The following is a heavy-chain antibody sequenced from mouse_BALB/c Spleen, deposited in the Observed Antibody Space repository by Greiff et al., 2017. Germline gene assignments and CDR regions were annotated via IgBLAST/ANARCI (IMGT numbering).Heavy chain of an antibody. J-gene: IGHJ2*01. V-gene: IGHV14-3*02. D-gene: IGHD2-14*01. CDR3: AHRYDGDFDY. Sequence: EVQLQQSGAELVKPGASVKLSCTASGFNIKDTYMHWVKQRPEQGLEWIGRIDPANGNTKYDPKFQGKATITADTSSNTAYLQLSSLTSEDTAVYYCAHRYDGDFDYWGQGTTLTVSS. CDR2: IDPANGNT. CDR1: GFNIKDTY.